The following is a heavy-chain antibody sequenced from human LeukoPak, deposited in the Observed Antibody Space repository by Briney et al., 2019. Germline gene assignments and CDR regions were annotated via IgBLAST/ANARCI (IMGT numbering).Heavy chain of an antibody. V-gene: IGHV1-18*01. D-gene: IGHD4-23*01. J-gene: IGHJ4*02. CDR1: GYSFTSYG. CDR3: ARESTVVTASYVDY. Sequence: ASVKVSCKASGYSFTSYGISWVRQAPGQGLEWMGWISAYNGDTNYAQKLQGRVTMTTDTSTSTACMELRSLRSDDTAVYYCARESTVVTASYVDYWGQGTLVTVSA. CDR2: ISAYNGDT.